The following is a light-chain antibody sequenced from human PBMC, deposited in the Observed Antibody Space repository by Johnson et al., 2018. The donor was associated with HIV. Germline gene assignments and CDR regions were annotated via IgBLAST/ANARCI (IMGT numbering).Light chain of an antibody. J-gene: IGLJ1*01. CDR2: ENN. V-gene: IGLV1-51*02. CDR1: SSNIGNNY. CDR3: GTWDSSWGV. Sequence: QSVLTQPPSVSAAPGQKVTISCSGSSSNIGNNYVSWYQQLPGTAPKLLIYENNKRPSGIPDRFSGSKSGTSATLGITGLQTGDEADYYCGTWDSSWGVFGTGPTFTFL.